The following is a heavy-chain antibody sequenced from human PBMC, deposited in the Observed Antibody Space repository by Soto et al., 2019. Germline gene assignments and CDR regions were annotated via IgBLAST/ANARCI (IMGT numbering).Heavy chain of an antibody. J-gene: IGHJ4*02. V-gene: IGHV3-30-3*01. CDR2: ISYDGSNN. Sequence: QVQLVESGGGVVQPGRSLRLSCAASGFTFNTYAMHWVRQAPGKGLEWVAVISYDGSNNYYAASVKGRFTISRDISKNTVYLQMNRLRAEDTDMYYCARVLGGNDYMDGYVDYWGQGTLVTVSS. D-gene: IGHD4-4*01. CDR3: ARVLGGNDYMDGYVDY. CDR1: GFTFNTYA.